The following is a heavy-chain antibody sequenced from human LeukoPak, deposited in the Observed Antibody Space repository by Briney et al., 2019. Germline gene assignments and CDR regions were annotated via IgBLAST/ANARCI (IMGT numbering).Heavy chain of an antibody. CDR3: ARGRYCSGGSCYYSRSYYYYYYGMDV. V-gene: IGHV4-34*01. Sequence: SETLSLTCAVYGGSFSGYYWSWIRQPPGKGLEWIGEINHSGSTNYNPSLKSRVTISVDTSKNQFSLKLSSVTAADTAVYYCARGRYCSGGSCYYSRSYYYYYYGMDVWGQGTTVTVSS. CDR2: INHSGST. CDR1: GGSFSGYY. D-gene: IGHD2-15*01. J-gene: IGHJ6*02.